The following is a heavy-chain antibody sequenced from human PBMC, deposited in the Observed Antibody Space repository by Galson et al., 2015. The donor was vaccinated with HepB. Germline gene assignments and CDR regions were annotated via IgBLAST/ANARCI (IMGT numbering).Heavy chain of an antibody. CDR3: ARGPSSGWYAPGTAEYFQH. J-gene: IGHJ1*01. V-gene: IGHV1-18*04. CDR2: ISAYNGNT. Sequence: SVKVSCKASGYTFTSYGISWVRQAPGQGLEWMGWISAYNGNTNYAQKLQGRVTMTTDTSTSTAYMELRSLRSDDTAVYYCARGPSSGWYAPGTAEYFQHWGQGTLVTVSS. D-gene: IGHD6-19*01. CDR1: GYTFTSYG.